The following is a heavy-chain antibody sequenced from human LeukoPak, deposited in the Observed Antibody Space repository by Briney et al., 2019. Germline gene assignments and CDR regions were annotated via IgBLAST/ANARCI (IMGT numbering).Heavy chain of an antibody. J-gene: IGHJ5*02. V-gene: IGHV3-21*01. CDR2: ISSSSSYI. Sequence: GGSLRLSRAASGFTFSSYSMNWVRQAPGKGLEWVSSISSSSSYIYYADSVKCRFTISRDNAKSSLYLQMNSLRAEDTAVYYCARDSGHNWFDPWGQGTLVTVSS. CDR3: ARDSGHNWFDP. CDR1: GFTFSSYS.